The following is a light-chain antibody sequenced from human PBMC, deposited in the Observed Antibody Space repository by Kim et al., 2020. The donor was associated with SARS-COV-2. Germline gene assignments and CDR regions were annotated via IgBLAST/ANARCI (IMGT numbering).Light chain of an antibody. CDR1: SNNVGNQG. CDR3: SAWDSSLSAWV. J-gene: IGLJ3*02. Sequence: RQTAPLTCPGNSNNVGNQGAAWLQQHQGHPPKLLSSRNNNRPSGISERFSASRSGNTASLTITGLQPEDEADYYCSAWDSSLSAWVFGGGTQLTVL. CDR2: RNN. V-gene: IGLV10-54*04.